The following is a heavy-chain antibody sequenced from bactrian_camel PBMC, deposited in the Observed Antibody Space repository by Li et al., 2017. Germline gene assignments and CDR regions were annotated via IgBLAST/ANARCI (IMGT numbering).Heavy chain of an antibody. Sequence: HVQLVESGGGSVQAGGSLRLSCPFSGYTYNRNCMAWFRQAPGKEREGVARIATGSGNTYYADSVKGRFTISQDNAKNTVYLQITGLKTEDTAVYYCVTSNWWHLYTQLEHWGQGTQVTVS. CDR2: IATGSGNT. V-gene: IGHV3S1*01. CDR3: VTSNWWHLYTQLEH. J-gene: IGHJ4*01. D-gene: IGHD7*01. CDR1: GYTYNRNC.